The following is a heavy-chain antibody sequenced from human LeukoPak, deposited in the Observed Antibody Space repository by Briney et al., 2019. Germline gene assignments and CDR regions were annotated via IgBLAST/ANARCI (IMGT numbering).Heavy chain of an antibody. D-gene: IGHD5/OR15-5a*01. V-gene: IGHV3-23*01. J-gene: IGHJ4*02. CDR3: ARDLRRFAAYYFDY. Sequence: PGGSLRLSCAASGFTFSSYAMSWVRQAPGKGLEWVSAISGSGGSTYYADSVKGRFTISRDNSKNTLYLQRNSLRAEDTAVYHCARDLRRFAAYYFDYWGQGTLVTVSS. CDR2: ISGSGGST. CDR1: GFTFSSYA.